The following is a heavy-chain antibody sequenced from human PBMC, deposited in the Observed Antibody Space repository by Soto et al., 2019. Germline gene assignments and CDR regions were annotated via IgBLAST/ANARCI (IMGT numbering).Heavy chain of an antibody. J-gene: IGHJ4*02. Sequence: SVKVSCKASGFTFASSPRQSVRQARGQRREWIGWIVVGSGNTNYAQKFQERVSIAGDMSTSTAYMELSSLRSEDTAVYYCAADKAAVGIAIDWGQGTLVTVSS. D-gene: IGHD6-13*01. CDR3: AADKAAVGIAID. V-gene: IGHV1-58*01. CDR2: IVVGSGNT. CDR1: GFTFASSP.